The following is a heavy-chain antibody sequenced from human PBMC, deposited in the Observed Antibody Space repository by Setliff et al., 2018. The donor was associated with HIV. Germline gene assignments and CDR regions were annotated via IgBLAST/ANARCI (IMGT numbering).Heavy chain of an antibody. Sequence: SETLSLTCTVSGGSISTYYWSWIRQPPGKGLEWIGYISYSGSTDYNPSLKSRVTLSVKTSKNQFSLKLNSVTAADTAVYYCARDSNAPYFQYWGQGTLVTVS. CDR2: ISYSGST. D-gene: IGHD1-1*01. V-gene: IGHV4-59*01. CDR1: GGSISTYY. CDR3: ARDSNAPYFQY. J-gene: IGHJ1*01.